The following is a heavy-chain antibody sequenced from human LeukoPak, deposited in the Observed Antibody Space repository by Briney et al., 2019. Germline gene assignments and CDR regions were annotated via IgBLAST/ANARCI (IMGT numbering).Heavy chain of an antibody. CDR2: IIPILGIA. J-gene: IGHJ4*02. V-gene: IGHV1-69*04. Sequence: ASVKVSCKASGGTFSSYAISWVRQAPGQGLEWMGRIIPILGIANYAQKFQGRVTITADKSTSTAYMELSSLRSEDTAVYYCARVSGEAPRDYWGQGTLVTVSS. CDR3: ARVSGEAPRDY. D-gene: IGHD3-10*01. CDR1: GGTFSSYA.